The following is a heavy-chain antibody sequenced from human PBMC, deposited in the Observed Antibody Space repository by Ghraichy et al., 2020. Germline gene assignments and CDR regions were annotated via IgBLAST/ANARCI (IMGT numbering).Heavy chain of an antibody. CDR2: ISYDGRNQ. CDR3: ARDPTGAYDRPEYYFDY. V-gene: IGHV3-30*04. CDR1: RFTFSSYA. D-gene: IGHD3-22*01. Sequence: SCGASRFTFSSYAMHWVRQAPGKGLEWVAVISYDGRNQYYADSLKGRFTISRDNSKNTLYLQMNSLRAEDTAVYYCARDPTGAYDRPEYYFDYWGQGTLVTVSS. J-gene: IGHJ4*02.